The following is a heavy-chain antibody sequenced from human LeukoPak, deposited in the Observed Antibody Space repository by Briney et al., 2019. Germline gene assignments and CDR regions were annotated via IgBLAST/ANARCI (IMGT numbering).Heavy chain of an antibody. CDR3: AIGAAAGTEPGYY. J-gene: IGHJ4*02. CDR2: ISGSGGST. V-gene: IGHV3-23*01. Sequence: QSGGSLRLSCAASGFTFSSYGMSWVRQAPGKGLEWVSAISGSGGSTYYADSVKGRFTISRDNSKNTLYLQMNSLRAEDTAVYYCAIGAAAGTEPGYYWGQGTLVTVSS. CDR1: GFTFSSYG. D-gene: IGHD6-13*01.